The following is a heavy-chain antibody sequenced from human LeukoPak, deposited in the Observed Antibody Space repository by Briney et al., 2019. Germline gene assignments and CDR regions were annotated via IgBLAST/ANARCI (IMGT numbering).Heavy chain of an antibody. CDR1: GYTLTELS. D-gene: IGHD3-10*01. J-gene: IGHJ4*02. CDR3: ATTRGSGSYYSLLNY. Sequence: VASVKVSCKVSGYTLTELSMHWVRQAPGKGLEWMGGFDPEDGETIYAQKFQGRVTMTEDTSTDTAYMELSSLRSEDTAVYYCATTRGSGSYYSLLNYWGQGTLVTVSS. CDR2: FDPEDGET. V-gene: IGHV1-24*01.